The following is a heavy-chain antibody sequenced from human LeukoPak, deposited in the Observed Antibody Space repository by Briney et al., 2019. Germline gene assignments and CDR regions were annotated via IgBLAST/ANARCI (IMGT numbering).Heavy chain of an antibody. CDR2: INSVGSST. Sequence: GGSLRLSCAASGFTFSSYWMHWVRQAPGKGLVWVSRINSVGSSTSYADSVKGRFTVSRDNAKNTLYLQMNSLRAEDTAVYYCARATGSYYSLGYWGQGTLVTVSS. V-gene: IGHV3-74*01. J-gene: IGHJ4*02. CDR3: ARATGSYYSLGY. D-gene: IGHD1-26*01. CDR1: GFTFSSYW.